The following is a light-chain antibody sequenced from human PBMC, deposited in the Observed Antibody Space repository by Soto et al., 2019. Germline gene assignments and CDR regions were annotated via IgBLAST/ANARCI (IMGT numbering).Light chain of an antibody. Sequence: EIVLTQSPGTLSLSPGERATLSCRASQSVSSSYLAWYQQRPGQAPRLLIFGASYRATGVPDRFSGSGSGTDFTLTISRTDSEDFAVYYCQQYSSSPPDFTFGPGTKLHSK. CDR3: QQYSSSPPDFT. CDR1: QSVSSSY. J-gene: IGKJ3*01. V-gene: IGKV3-20*01. CDR2: GAS.